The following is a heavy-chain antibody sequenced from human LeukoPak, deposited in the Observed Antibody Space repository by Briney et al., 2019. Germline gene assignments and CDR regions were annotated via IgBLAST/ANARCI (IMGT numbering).Heavy chain of an antibody. CDR3: ARGGLSYPPEILNRFDY. D-gene: IGHD2-8*01. Sequence: PGGSLRLSCAASGFTFSSYAMHWVRQAPGKGLEYVSAISSNGGSTYYANSVKGRFTISRDNSKNTLYLQMGSLRAEDMAVYYCARGGLSYPPEILNRFDYWGQGTLVTVSS. J-gene: IGHJ4*02. CDR2: ISSNGGST. V-gene: IGHV3-64*01. CDR1: GFTFSSYA.